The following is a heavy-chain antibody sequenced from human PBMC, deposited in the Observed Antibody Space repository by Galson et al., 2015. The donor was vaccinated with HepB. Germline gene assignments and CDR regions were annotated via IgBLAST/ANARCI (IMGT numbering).Heavy chain of an antibody. D-gene: IGHD6-19*01. CDR3: ARDGEAILNSSGPHGFDY. Sequence: SLRLSCAASGFTFSSYAMHWVRQAPGKGLEWVAVISYDGSNKYYADSVKGRFTISRDNSKNTLYLQMNSLRAEDTAVYYCARDGEAILNSSGPHGFDYWGQGILVTVSS. V-gene: IGHV3-30-3*01. CDR1: GFTFSSYA. J-gene: IGHJ4*02. CDR2: ISYDGSNK.